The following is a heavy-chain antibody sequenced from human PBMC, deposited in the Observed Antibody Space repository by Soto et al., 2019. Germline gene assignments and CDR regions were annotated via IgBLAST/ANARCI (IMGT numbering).Heavy chain of an antibody. CDR2: IYYSGTT. CDR3: ARCSLVVVPAPGFDP. Sequence: SETLSLTCTVSGGSISSGGYYWSWIRQHPGKGLEWIGYIYYSGTTYYNPSLKSRVTISVDTSKNQFSLKLSSVSAAGTALYYCARCSLVVVPAPGFDPWGRGTLVTVPS. V-gene: IGHV4-31*03. D-gene: IGHD2-2*01. CDR1: GGSISSGGYY. J-gene: IGHJ5*02.